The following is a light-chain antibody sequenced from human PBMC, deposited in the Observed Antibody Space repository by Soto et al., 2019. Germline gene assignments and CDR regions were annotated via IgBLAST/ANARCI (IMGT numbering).Light chain of an antibody. J-gene: IGLJ2*01. CDR3: QSYDSSLRGSV. Sequence: QSVLTQPPSVSGAPGQRVTISCTGSNSNIGAGYDVHWYQQLPGTAPKLLIYGNSNRPSGVPDRFSGSKSGTSASLAITGLQAEDEADYYCQSYDSSLRGSVFGGGTKVTVL. V-gene: IGLV1-40*01. CDR2: GNS. CDR1: NSNIGAGYD.